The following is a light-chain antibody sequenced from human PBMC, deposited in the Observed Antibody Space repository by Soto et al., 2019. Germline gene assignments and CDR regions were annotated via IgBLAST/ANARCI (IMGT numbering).Light chain of an antibody. J-gene: IGKJ1*01. CDR2: AAS. CDR1: QSVTSNY. V-gene: IGKV3-20*01. Sequence: EVVLTQSPGTVSLSPGERATLSCRASQSVTSNYLAWYQQKPGQAPRLLIYAASTRATGIPNRFSGSGSGTDLTLSISRMEPEDFAVYYCHQYGSSITWTFGQGTKVEIK. CDR3: HQYGSSITWT.